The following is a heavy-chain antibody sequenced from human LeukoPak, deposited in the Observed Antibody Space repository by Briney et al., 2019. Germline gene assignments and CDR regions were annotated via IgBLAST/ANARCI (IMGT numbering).Heavy chain of an antibody. D-gene: IGHD3-10*01. Sequence: HPGGSLRLSCAASGFTFSTYWMHWLRQAPGKGLVWVSRINSDGSSTSYADSVKGRFTISRDNAKNTVYLQMNSLRAEDTAVYYCAREYFYGTGLIDYWGQGTLVTVSS. J-gene: IGHJ4*02. CDR3: AREYFYGTGLIDY. CDR1: GFTFSTYW. CDR2: INSDGSST. V-gene: IGHV3-74*01.